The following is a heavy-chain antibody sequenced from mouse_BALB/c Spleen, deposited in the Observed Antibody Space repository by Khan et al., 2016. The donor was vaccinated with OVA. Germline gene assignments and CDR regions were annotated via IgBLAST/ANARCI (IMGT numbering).Heavy chain of an antibody. V-gene: IGHV3-2*02. CDR2: ISYSGST. Sequence: EVQLQESGPGLVKPSQSLSLTCTVTAYSITSGYGWNWIRQFPGNKLEWMGYISYSGSTNYNPSLKIRISITRDTSKNQFFLQLNSVTTEDTATYYCARTARIKYWGQGTTLTVSS. CDR1: AYSITSGYG. J-gene: IGHJ2*01. D-gene: IGHD1-2*01. CDR3: ARTARIKY.